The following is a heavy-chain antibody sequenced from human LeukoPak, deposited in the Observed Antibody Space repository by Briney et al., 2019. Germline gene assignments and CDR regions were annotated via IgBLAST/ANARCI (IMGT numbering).Heavy chain of an antibody. D-gene: IGHD5-12*01. CDR3: ARGPGYSGYDTFDY. Sequence: PGGSLRLSCAASGFTFSSYWMSWVRQAPGKGLEWVANIKQDGSEKYYVDSVKGRFTISRDNAKNSLYLQMNSLRAEDTAVYYCARGPGYSGYDTFDYWGQGTLVTVSS. J-gene: IGHJ4*02. CDR2: IKQDGSEK. CDR1: GFTFSSYW. V-gene: IGHV3-7*03.